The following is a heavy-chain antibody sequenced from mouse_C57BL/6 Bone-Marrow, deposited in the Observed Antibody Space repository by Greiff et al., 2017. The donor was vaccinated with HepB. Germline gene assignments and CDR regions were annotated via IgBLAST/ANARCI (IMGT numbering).Heavy chain of an antibody. Sequence: EVQGVESGGGLVKPGGSLKLSCAASGFTFSSYAMSWVRQTPEKRLEWVATISDGGSYTYYPDNVKGRFTISRDNAKNNLYLQMSHLKSEDTAMYYCARDILPWYFDVWGTGTTVTVSS. CDR1: GFTFSSYA. J-gene: IGHJ1*03. V-gene: IGHV5-4*01. CDR2: ISDGGSYT. D-gene: IGHD2-10*01. CDR3: ARDILPWYFDV.